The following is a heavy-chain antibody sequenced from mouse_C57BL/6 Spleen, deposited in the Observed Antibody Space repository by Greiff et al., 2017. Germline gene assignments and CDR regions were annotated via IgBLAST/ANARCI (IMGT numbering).Heavy chain of an antibody. V-gene: IGHV5-9*01. Sequence: DVMLVESGGGLVKPGGSLKLSCAASGFTFSSYTMSWVRQTPEKRLEWVATISGGGGNTYYPDSVKGRFTISRDNAKNTLYLQMSRLRSEDTALYDRARDSCYAMDYWGQGTSVTVAS. CDR2: ISGGGGNT. CDR3: ARDSCYAMDY. CDR1: GFTFSSYT. J-gene: IGHJ4*01.